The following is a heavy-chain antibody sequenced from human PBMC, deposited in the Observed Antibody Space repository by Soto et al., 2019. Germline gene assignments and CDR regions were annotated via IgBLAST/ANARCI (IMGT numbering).Heavy chain of an antibody. V-gene: IGHV3-23*01. CDR1: GFTFGHSA. D-gene: IGHD3-10*01. Sequence: GGSLRLSCAASGFTFGHSAISWVRQAPGKGLEWVAAISGTGGAAYYADSVKGRFTISRDNSRNTLFLQMNSLRVDDTAIYHCAKPEEVVRGFDFWGLGTLVTVSS. J-gene: IGHJ4*02. CDR2: ISGTGGAA. CDR3: AKPEEVVRGFDF.